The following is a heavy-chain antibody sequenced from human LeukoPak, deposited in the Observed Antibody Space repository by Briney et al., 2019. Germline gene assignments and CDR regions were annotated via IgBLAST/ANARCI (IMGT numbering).Heavy chain of an antibody. CDR2: TYYRSKWSN. CDR3: ARLHCTSTTCSIDY. CDR1: GDSVSSNSAA. D-gene: IGHD2-2*01. J-gene: IGHJ4*02. Sequence: SQTLSLTCALSGDSVSSNSAALNWIGQSPSRGVDWLGRTYYRSKWSNDYAVSEKSRITIHPDASKNHFSLQLNSVTPGDTAVYYCARLHCTSTTCSIDYWGLGTLVTVSS. V-gene: IGHV6-1*01.